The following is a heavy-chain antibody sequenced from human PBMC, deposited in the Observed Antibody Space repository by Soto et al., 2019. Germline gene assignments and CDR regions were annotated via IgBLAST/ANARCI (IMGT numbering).Heavy chain of an antibody. Sequence: TSETLSLTCTVSCGSISSSSYYWGWIRQPPGKGLEWIGSIYYSGSTYYNPSLKSRVTISVDTSKNQFSLKLSSVTAADTAVYYCARRKDDYGDYADDYWGQGTLVTVSS. CDR3: ARRKDDYGDYADDY. J-gene: IGHJ4*02. D-gene: IGHD4-17*01. V-gene: IGHV4-39*01. CDR1: CGSISSSSYY. CDR2: IYYSGST.